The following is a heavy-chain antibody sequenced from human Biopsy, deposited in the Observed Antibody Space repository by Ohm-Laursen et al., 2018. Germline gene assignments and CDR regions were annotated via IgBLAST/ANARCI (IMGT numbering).Heavy chain of an antibody. Sequence: GASVKASCKVSGDTFTESSIHWARHAPGNGLEWMGGLDPEEGQRTYAQKFQGRLTMTEDTSADTAYMELRGLRYEDAAVYYCAADSENCGGDCYIYWGQGTQVTVSS. J-gene: IGHJ4*02. CDR3: AADSENCGGDCYIY. V-gene: IGHV1-24*01. CDR1: GDTFTESS. CDR2: LDPEEGQR. D-gene: IGHD2-21*02.